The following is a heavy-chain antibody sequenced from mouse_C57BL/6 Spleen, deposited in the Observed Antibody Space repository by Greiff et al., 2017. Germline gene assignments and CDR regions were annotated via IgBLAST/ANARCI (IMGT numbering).Heavy chain of an antibody. V-gene: IGHV1-61*01. CDR2: IYPSDSET. D-gene: IGHD1-1*01. CDR3: ARGGTTVLEGGYFDY. CDR1: GYTFTSYW. J-gene: IGHJ2*01. Sequence: QVQLQQPGAELVRPGSSVKLSCKASGYTFTSYWMDWVKQRPGQGLEWIGNIYPSDSETHYNQKFKDKATLTVDKSSSTAYMQLSSLTSEDSAVYYCARGGTTVLEGGYFDYWGQGTTLTASS.